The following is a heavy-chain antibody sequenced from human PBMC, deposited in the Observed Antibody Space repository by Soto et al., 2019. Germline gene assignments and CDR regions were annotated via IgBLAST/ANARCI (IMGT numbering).Heavy chain of an antibody. D-gene: IGHD5-18*01. CDR2: IYPSGMP. V-gene: IGHV4-30-2*01. J-gene: IGHJ4*02. Sequence: ASETLSLTCTVSGGSISNAAYSWSWIRQPPGKGLEWIGYIYPSGMPFYNPSLRSRVTISIDRSNDQFSPNLKSVTAADTAVYYCARERGGYGLFDSWGQGTLVTVSS. CDR3: ARERGGYGLFDS. CDR1: GGSISNAAYS.